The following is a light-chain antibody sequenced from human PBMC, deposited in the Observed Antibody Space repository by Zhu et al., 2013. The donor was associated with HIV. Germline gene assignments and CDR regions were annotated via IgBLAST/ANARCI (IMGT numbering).Light chain of an antibody. Sequence: PPGQRVTISCSGTSSNIGHNYVSWYQQIPGTTPRLLIYDNNQRPSGIPDRFSGSKSGTSATLGITGLQTGDEADYYCGTWDSSLTETFVFGTGTKVTVL. V-gene: IGLV1-51*01. J-gene: IGLJ1*01. CDR3: GTWDSSLTETFV. CDR1: SSNIGHNY. CDR2: DNN.